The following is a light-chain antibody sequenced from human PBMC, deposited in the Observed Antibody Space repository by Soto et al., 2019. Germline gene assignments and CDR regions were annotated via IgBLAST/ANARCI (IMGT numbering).Light chain of an antibody. CDR2: DAS. Sequence: GDGVTITCRASQSISNRLAWYQQRPGKAPKLLIYDASSLQSGVPSRFSGSGSGTEFTLTISSLQPDDFATYYCQQYNSYSPAFGQGTKVDIK. CDR3: QQYNSYSPA. CDR1: QSISNR. V-gene: IGKV1-5*01. J-gene: IGKJ1*01.